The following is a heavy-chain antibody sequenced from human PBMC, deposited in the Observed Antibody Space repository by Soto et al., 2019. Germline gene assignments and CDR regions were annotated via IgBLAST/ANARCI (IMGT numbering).Heavy chain of an antibody. V-gene: IGHV4-39*01. CDR1: GASLSTDTFY. Sequence: QLQLQESGPGLVRPSETLSLTCTVSGASLSTDTFYWGWIRQPPGKGLEWIAVIYYSGAAYYNPSLKSRGTISLDTSKNQVSLKLNSVTATDTALYFCARRDGGGQYYSFDPWGQGTLVTVSS. J-gene: IGHJ5*02. CDR3: ARRDGGGQYYSFDP. CDR2: IYYSGAA. D-gene: IGHD2-15*01.